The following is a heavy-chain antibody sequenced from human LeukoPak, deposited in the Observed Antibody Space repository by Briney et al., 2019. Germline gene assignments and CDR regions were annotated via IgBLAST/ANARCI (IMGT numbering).Heavy chain of an antibody. D-gene: IGHD2-2*01. V-gene: IGHV1-2*02. J-gene: IGHJ4*02. CDR1: GYTFTGYY. CDR3: ARGPIWGPYCSSTSCYDFDY. CDR2: INPNSGGT. Sequence: GASVKLSCKASGYTFTGYYMHWVRQAPGQGLEWMGWINPNSGGTNYAQKFQGRATMTRDTSISTAYMELSRLRSDATAVYYCARGPIWGPYCSSTSCYDFDYWGQGTLVTVSS.